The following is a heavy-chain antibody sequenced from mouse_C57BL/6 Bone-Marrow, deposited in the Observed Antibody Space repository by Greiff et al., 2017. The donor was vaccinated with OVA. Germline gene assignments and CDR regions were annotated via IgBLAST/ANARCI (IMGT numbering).Heavy chain of an antibody. CDR2: IHPNSGST. CDR1: GYTFTSYW. V-gene: IGHV1-64*01. D-gene: IGHD1-1*01. J-gene: IGHJ4*01. Sequence: VKLMESGAELVKPGASVKLSCKASGYTFTSYWMHWVKQRPGQGLEWIGMIHPNSGSTNYNEKFKSKATLTVDKSSSTAYMQLSSLTSEDSAVYYCARSSITTVYYYAMDYWGQGTSVTVSS. CDR3: ARSSITTVYYYAMDY.